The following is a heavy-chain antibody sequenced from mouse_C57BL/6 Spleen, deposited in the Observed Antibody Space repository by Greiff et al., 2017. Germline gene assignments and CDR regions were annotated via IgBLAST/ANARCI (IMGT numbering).Heavy chain of an antibody. V-gene: IGHV1-64*01. CDR3: ARSFYDYDEGYYFDY. D-gene: IGHD2-4*01. CDR1: GYTFTSYW. J-gene: IGHJ2*01. Sequence: QVQLQQPGAELVKPGASVKLSCKASGYTFTSYWMHWVKQRPGQGLEWIGMIHPNSGSTNYNEKFKSKATLTVDKSSSTAYMQLRSLTSEDSAVYYCARSFYDYDEGYYFDYWGQGTTLTVSS. CDR2: IHPNSGST.